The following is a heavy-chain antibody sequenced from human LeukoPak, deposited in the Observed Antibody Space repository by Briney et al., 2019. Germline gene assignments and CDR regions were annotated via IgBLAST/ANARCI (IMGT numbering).Heavy chain of an antibody. CDR3: AREGRALGVFDY. CDR1: GFTFSTYS. V-gene: IGHV3-48*01. D-gene: IGHD3-16*01. J-gene: IGHJ4*02. CDR2: ISSSVSTI. Sequence: GGSLRLSCAASGFTFSTYSMNWVRQAPGKGLEWISYISSSVSTIYYAGSVKGRFTISRDNAKNPLHLQMNSLRAEDTAVYYCAREGRALGVFDYWGQGTLVTVSS.